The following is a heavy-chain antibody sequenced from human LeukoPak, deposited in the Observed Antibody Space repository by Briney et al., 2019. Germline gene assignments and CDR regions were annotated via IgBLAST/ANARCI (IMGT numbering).Heavy chain of an antibody. CDR2: IDPSDGSA. D-gene: IGHD1-26*01. V-gene: IGHV1-46*01. J-gene: IGHJ4*02. Sequence: ASVKVSCKASGYTFTGYYMHWVRQVPGQGLEWMRIIDPSDGSATYAQKFQGRVTMTSDTSASTVYMDLSSLRSADTAVYYCARVRGSPDYWGQGTLVTVS. CDR3: ARVRGSPDY. CDR1: GYTFTGYY.